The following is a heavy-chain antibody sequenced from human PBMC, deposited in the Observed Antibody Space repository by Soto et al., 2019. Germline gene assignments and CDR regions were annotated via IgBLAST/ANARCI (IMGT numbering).Heavy chain of an antibody. Sequence: QVQLVQSGAEVKKPGASVKVSCKASGYTFTSYGINWVRQAPGQGLEWIGWISAYNGNTHYAQKLQGRVTMTTDTTTSTAYMEMRSLRYDATAVYYCARGQSGYDSDYWGQGTLVTVSS. CDR2: ISAYNGNT. J-gene: IGHJ4*02. V-gene: IGHV1-18*01. D-gene: IGHD5-12*01. CDR3: ARGQSGYDSDY. CDR1: GYTFTSYG.